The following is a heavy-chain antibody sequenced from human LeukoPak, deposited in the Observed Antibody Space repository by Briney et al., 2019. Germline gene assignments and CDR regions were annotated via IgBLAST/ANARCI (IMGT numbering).Heavy chain of an antibody. CDR2: IKQDGSEK. V-gene: IGHV3-7*01. CDR3: ARDSSSWTYPPSTFDY. D-gene: IGHD6-13*01. CDR1: GFTFSSYW. J-gene: IGHJ4*02. Sequence: GGSLRLSCAASGFTFSSYWMSWVHQAPGKGLEWVANIKQDGSEKYYVDSVKGRFTISRDNAKNSLYLQMNSLRAEDTAVYYCARDSSSWTYPPSTFDYWGQGTLVTVSS.